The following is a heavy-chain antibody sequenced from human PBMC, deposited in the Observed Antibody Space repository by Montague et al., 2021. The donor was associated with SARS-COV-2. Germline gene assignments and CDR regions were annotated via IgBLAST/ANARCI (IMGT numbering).Heavy chain of an antibody. CDR1: GGSLNKHY. J-gene: IGHJ4*02. V-gene: IGHV4-59*11. Sequence: SETLSLTCTVSGGSLNKHYWSWIRKAPGKKLEWLGNIFYKGNTNXNVXLLGRVSMSLDTPQNQFSLRLTSLTAADTAVYYCARSISSSGARDNWGQGILVTVS. D-gene: IGHD3-22*01. CDR2: IFYKGNT. CDR3: ARSISSSGARDN.